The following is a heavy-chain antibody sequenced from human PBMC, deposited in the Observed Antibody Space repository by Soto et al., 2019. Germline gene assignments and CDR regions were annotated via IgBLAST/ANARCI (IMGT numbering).Heavy chain of an antibody. CDR1: GGSISSGDYY. D-gene: IGHD5-12*01. CDR2: IYYSGST. CDR3: ARVRRPLRHYYYYGMDV. V-gene: IGHV4-30-4*01. J-gene: IGHJ6*02. Sequence: SETLSLTCTVSGGSISSGDYYWSWIRQPPGKGLEWIGYIYYSGSTYYNPSLKSRVTITVDTSKNQFSLKLSSVTAADTAVYYCARVRRPLRHYYYYGMDVWGQGTTVTVSS.